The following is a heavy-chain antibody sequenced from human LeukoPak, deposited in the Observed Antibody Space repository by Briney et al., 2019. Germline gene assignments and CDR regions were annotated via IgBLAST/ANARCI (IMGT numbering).Heavy chain of an antibody. CDR2: INPSSGGT. CDR1: GYTFTGYY. Sequence: ASVKVSCNASGYTFTGYYMHWVRQAPGQGLEWMGWINPSSGGTNYAQKFQGRVTMTRDTSISTAYMELSRLRSDDTAVYYCARVDLITMIVPGGAFDIWGQGTMVTVSS. V-gene: IGHV1-2*02. CDR3: ARVDLITMIVPGGAFDI. J-gene: IGHJ3*02. D-gene: IGHD3-22*01.